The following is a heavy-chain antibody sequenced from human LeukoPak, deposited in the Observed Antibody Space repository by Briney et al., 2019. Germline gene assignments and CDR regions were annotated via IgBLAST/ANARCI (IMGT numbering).Heavy chain of an antibody. CDR3: ARGGSSSI. Sequence: ASVKVSCEASGGTFSSYAISWVRQATGQGLEWMGWMNPNSGNTGYAQKFQGRVTMTRNTSISTAYMELSSLRSEDTAVYYCARGGSSSIWGQGTLVTVSS. V-gene: IGHV1-8*02. CDR2: MNPNSGNT. J-gene: IGHJ4*02. D-gene: IGHD6-13*01. CDR1: GGTFSSYA.